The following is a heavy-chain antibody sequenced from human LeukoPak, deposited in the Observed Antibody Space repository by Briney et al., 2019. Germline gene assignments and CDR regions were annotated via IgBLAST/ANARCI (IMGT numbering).Heavy chain of an antibody. CDR2: IWYDGSDK. CDR1: GFTFSSYG. V-gene: IGHV3-33*06. D-gene: IGHD4-11*01. Sequence: GRSLRLSCAASGFTFSSYGMHWVRQAPGKGLEWVAVIWYDGSDKYYADSVKGRFTISRENSKNTLYLQMNSLRAEDTAVYYCAKTPYSNYGGYFDYWGQGTLVTVSS. J-gene: IGHJ4*02. CDR3: AKTPYSNYGGYFDY.